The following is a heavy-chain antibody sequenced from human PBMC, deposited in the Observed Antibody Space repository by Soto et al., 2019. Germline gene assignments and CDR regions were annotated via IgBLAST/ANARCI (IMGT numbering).Heavy chain of an antibody. CDR2: ISYDGSNK. D-gene: IGHD2-21*02. Sequence: GGSLRLSCAASGFPFSSYGMHWVRQAPGKGLEWVAVISYDGSNKYYADSVKGRFTGSRDNSKNTLYLQMNSLRAEDTAVYFCAKVAQGDPLISDYGMDVWGQGTTVTV. J-gene: IGHJ6*02. CDR3: AKVAQGDPLISDYGMDV. CDR1: GFPFSSYG. V-gene: IGHV3-30*18.